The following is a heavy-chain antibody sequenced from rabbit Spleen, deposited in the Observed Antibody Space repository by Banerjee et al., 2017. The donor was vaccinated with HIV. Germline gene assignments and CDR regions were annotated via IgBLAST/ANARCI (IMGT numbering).Heavy chain of an antibody. D-gene: IGHD1-1*01. V-gene: IGHV1S45*01. CDR2: INTATGKA. J-gene: IGHJ4*01. CDR1: GFSFSDRDV. CDR3: ARHLTGVIGWNFKL. Sequence: QEQLVESGGGLVKPEGSLTLTCKASGFSFSDRDVMCWVRQAPGKGLEWIACINTATGKAVYASWAKGRFTISKTSSTTVTLQMTSLTAADTATYFCARHLTGVIGWNFKLWGPGTLVTDS.